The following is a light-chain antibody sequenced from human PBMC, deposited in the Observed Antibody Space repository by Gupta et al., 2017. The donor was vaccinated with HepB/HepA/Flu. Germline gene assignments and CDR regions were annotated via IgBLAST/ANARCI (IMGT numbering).Light chain of an antibody. V-gene: IGLV2-14*03. CDR2: DVS. CDR1: GSDFGDYDH. CDR3: SSFTTTTTLVV. J-gene: IGLJ2*01. Sequence: QSALTQPASVSGSPGQSITLSCTGTGSDFGDYDHVSWYQHHPGKAPKLLIFDVSNRPSGVSNRFSGSKSGNTASLTISGLQAEDENDYYCSSFTTTTTLVVFGGGTKLTVL.